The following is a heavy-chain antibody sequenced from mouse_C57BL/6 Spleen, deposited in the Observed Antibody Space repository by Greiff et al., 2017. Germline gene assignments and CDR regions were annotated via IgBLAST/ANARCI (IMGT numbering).Heavy chain of an antibody. D-gene: IGHD4-1*01. CDR3: ASANGDDAMDY. J-gene: IGHJ4*01. V-gene: IGHV1-74*01. CDR1: GYTFTSYW. CDR2: IHPSDSDT. Sequence: QVQLKQPGAELVKPGASVKVSCKASGYTFTSYWMHWVKQRPGQGLEWIGRIHPSDSDTNYNQKFKGPATLTVDKSSSTPYMQLSSLTSEDSAVXYCASANGDDAMDYWGQGTSVTVSS.